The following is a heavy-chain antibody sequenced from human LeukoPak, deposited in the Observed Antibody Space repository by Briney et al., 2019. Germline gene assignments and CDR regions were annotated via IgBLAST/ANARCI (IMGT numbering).Heavy chain of an antibody. Sequence: WETLSLTCSVSGASVTSGGFYWGWLRQPPGKGPEWIATVYYTGSTYYNPSLKSRVTISIDTSKNQFSLRLTSVTAPDRVIYHCARHSGSGSLSRPFDPWGQGTLVTVSS. D-gene: IGHD3-10*01. CDR1: GASVTSGGFY. V-gene: IGHV4-39*01. CDR3: ARHSGSGSLSRPFDP. CDR2: VYYTGST. J-gene: IGHJ5*02.